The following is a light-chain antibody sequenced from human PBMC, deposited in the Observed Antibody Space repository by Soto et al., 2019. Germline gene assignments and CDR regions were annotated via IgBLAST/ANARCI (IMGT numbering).Light chain of an antibody. CDR2: GAS. Sequence: EIVLTQSPGTLSLSPGERATLSCRASQSVSSSYLAWYQQKPGQAPRLLIYGASSRATGIPDRFSGSGSGTDFTLTISSLQPEDFATYYCQQCYSSPLTVGGGNKVDIK. V-gene: IGKV3-20*01. J-gene: IGKJ4*01. CDR3: QQCYSSPLT. CDR1: QSVSSSY.